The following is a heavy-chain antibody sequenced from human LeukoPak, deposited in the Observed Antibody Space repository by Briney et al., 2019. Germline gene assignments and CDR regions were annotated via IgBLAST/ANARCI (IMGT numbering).Heavy chain of an antibody. CDR1: GFTFSSSA. Sequence: GGSLRLSCAGSGFTFSSSAMNWVRQVPGKGLEWVSSIDYDSSHIYYAASVRGRFSISRDNARDSVYLQMDSLRADDTAVYYCARTLAARSFYFDYWGQGTLVTVSS. V-gene: IGHV3-21*01. J-gene: IGHJ4*02. CDR2: IDYDSSHI. CDR3: ARTLAARSFYFDY. D-gene: IGHD3-10*01.